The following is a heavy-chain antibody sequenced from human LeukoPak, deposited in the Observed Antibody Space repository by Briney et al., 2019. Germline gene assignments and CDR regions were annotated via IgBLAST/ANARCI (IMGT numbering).Heavy chain of an antibody. CDR2: MNPNSGNT. V-gene: IGHV1-8*01. Sequence: EASVKVSCKASGYTFTSYDINWVRQATGQGLEWMGWMNPNSGNTGYAQKFQGGVTMTRNTSISTAYMELSSLRSEDTAVYYCARGVRTFKDTAMVYYFDYWGQGTLVTVSS. J-gene: IGHJ4*02. CDR3: ARGVRTFKDTAMVYYFDY. CDR1: GYTFTSYD. D-gene: IGHD5-18*01.